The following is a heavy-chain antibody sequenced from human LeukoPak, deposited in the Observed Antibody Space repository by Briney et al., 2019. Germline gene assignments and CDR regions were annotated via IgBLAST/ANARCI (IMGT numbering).Heavy chain of an antibody. Sequence: PGGSLRLSCAASGFAFSDYYMSWIRQAPGKGLEWVSYISSSGSTIYYADSVKGRFTISRDNAKNSLYLQMNSLRAEDTAVYYCARDLPVLVDDILTGYLANWLYYGMDVWGQGTTVTVSS. CDR2: ISSSGSTI. D-gene: IGHD3-9*01. CDR1: GFAFSDYY. V-gene: IGHV3-11*01. CDR3: ARDLPVLVDDILTGYLANWLYYGMDV. J-gene: IGHJ6*02.